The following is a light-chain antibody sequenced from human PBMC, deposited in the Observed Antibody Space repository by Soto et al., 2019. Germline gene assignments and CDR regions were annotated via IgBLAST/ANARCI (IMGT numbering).Light chain of an antibody. CDR3: CSYAGSYTLVV. V-gene: IGLV2-11*01. J-gene: IGLJ2*01. Sequence: QSPLTQPRSVSGSPGQSVTISCTGTSSDVGGYNYVSWYQQHPGKAPKLMIYDVSKRPSGVPDRFSGSKSGNTASLTISGLQAEDEADYYCCSYAGSYTLVVFGGGTKVTVL. CDR2: DVS. CDR1: SSDVGGYNY.